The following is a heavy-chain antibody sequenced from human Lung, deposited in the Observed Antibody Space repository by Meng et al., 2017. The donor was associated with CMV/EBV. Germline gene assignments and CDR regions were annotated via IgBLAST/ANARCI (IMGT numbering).Heavy chain of an antibody. CDR1: GYTFTGYY. CDR2: INPKSGDT. D-gene: IGHD3-10*01. J-gene: IGHJ3*02. Sequence: ASVKVSCKASGYTFTGYYIHWVRQAPGQGLEWMGWINPKSGDTNYAQKFQGRVSMTRDTSITTGYMELRSLRSDDTAVYYCAREQAGDYGSGQDAVDIWGQRTIVTVSS. CDR3: AREQAGDYGSGQDAVDI. V-gene: IGHV1-2*02.